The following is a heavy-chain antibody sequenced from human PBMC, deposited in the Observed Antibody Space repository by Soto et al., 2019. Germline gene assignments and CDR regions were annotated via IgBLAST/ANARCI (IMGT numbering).Heavy chain of an antibody. CDR3: ARISMITFGGVIVSGRYYYMDV. V-gene: IGHV2-26*01. CDR2: IFSNDEK. D-gene: IGHD3-16*02. CDR1: GFSLSNARMG. Sequence: QVTLKESGPVLVKPTETLTLTCTVSGFSLSNARMGVSWIRQPLGKALEWLAHIFSNDEKSYSTSLKSRLTISKDTSKSQVVLTMTNMDPVDTATYYCARISMITFGGVIVSGRYYYMDVWGKGTTVTVSS. J-gene: IGHJ6*03.